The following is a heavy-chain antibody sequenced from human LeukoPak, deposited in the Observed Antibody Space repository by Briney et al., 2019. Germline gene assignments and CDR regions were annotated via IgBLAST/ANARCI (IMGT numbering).Heavy chain of an antibody. D-gene: IGHD6-13*01. CDR1: GFTFSSYG. J-gene: IGHJ4*02. Sequence: PGRSLRLSCAASGFTFSSYGMHWVRQAPCKGLEWVAVIWYDGSNKYYADSVKGRFTISRDNSKNTLYLQMNSLRAEDTAVYYCARVRQQRSFDYWGQGTLVTVSS. V-gene: IGHV3-33*01. CDR2: IWYDGSNK. CDR3: ARVRQQRSFDY.